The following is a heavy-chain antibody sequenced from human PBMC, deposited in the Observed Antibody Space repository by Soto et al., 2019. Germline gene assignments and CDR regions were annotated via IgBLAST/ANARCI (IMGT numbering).Heavy chain of an antibody. D-gene: IGHD3-10*01. CDR1: GFTFTNYA. J-gene: IGHJ1*01. Sequence: GGSLRLSCAASGFTFTNYAMNWVRQAPGKALEWVSVISDSGGRTHYADSVKGRFAISRDNSKNTLYLQMSSLRAEDTAVYYCEKDEIDSSLGELSTTQHLQHWGQGTMVTVSS. V-gene: IGHV3-23*01. CDR2: ISDSGGRT. CDR3: EKDEIDSSLGELSTTQHLQH.